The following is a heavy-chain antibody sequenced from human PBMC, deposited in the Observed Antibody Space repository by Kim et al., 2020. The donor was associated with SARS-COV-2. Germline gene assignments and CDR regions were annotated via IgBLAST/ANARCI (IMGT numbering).Heavy chain of an antibody. CDR1: GFTFSSYW. CDR2: IKEDGSEE. V-gene: IGHV3-7*01. J-gene: IGHJ4*02. D-gene: IGHD6-19*01. CDR3: ARAGAYSSGRYYFDH. Sequence: GGSLRLSCAASGFTFSSYWMSWLRQVPGKGLDWVANIKEDGSEENYVDSVKGRFTISRDNAKNSLYLQMSSLRAEDTAIYYCARAGAYSSGRYYFDHWGQGTLVTVSP.